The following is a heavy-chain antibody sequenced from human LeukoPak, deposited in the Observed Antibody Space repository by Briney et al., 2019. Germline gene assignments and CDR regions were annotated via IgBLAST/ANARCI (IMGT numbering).Heavy chain of an antibody. Sequence: SGGSLRLSCAASGFAFSTYWMHWVRQAPGKGRVWVARIRTVGGSTYYADSVKGRFTVSRDNAKNTLYLQMNSLRFEDAAVYYCATDRAWGCFDYWGLGALVTVSS. D-gene: IGHD2-8*02. J-gene: IGHJ4*02. CDR1: GFAFSTYW. CDR3: ATDRAWGCFDY. V-gene: IGHV3-74*01. CDR2: IRTVGGST.